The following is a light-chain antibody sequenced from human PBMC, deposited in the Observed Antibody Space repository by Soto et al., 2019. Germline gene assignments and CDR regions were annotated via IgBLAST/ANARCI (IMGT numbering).Light chain of an antibody. V-gene: IGLV2-8*01. CDR2: EVY. Sequence: QSVLTQPPSASGSPGHSVTISCTGSSSDVGGYNYVSWYQQHPGKAPKLIIYEVYKRPSGVPDRFSGSKSDNTASLTVSGLQAEDEADYYCSSHAGSINVAFGGGTQLTVL. CDR3: SSHAGSINVA. J-gene: IGLJ2*01. CDR1: SSDVGGYNY.